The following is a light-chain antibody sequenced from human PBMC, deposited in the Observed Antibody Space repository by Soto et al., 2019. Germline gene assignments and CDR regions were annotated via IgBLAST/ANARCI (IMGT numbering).Light chain of an antibody. J-gene: IGKJ1*01. CDR1: QTISSW. V-gene: IGKV1-5*03. Sequence: DIQMTQSPATLSGSVGDRVTSTCRASQTISSWLAWYQQKPGKAPKLLIYKASTLKSRVPSRFSGSGSGTEFTLTISSLQPDDFATYYCQHYNSYSEAFGQGTKVDNK. CDR3: QHYNSYSEA. CDR2: KAS.